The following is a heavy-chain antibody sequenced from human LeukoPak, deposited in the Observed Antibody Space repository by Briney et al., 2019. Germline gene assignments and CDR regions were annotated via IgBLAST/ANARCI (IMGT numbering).Heavy chain of an antibody. J-gene: IGHJ3*02. Sequence: PSETLSLTCTVSGGSISSYYWSWIRQPPGKGLEWIGYIYYSGSTNYNPSLKSRVTISVDTSKNQFSLKLSSVTAADTAVYYCARIGGDLGFDAFDIWGQGTMVTVSS. V-gene: IGHV4-59*01. CDR1: GGSISSYY. CDR3: ARIGGDLGFDAFDI. D-gene: IGHD4-17*01. CDR2: IYYSGST.